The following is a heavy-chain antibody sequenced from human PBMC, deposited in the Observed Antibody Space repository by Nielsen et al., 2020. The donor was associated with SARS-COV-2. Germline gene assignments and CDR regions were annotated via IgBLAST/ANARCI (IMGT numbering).Heavy chain of an antibody. CDR2: ISSSSSSTI. J-gene: IGHJ4*02. Sequence: WLRQPPGKGLEWVSYISSSSSSTIYYADSVKGRFTISRDNAKNSLYLQMNSLRAEDTAVYYCARQGSIGGATWGSYYFDYWGQGTLVTVSS. D-gene: IGHD1-26*01. V-gene: IGHV3-48*01. CDR3: ARQGSIGGATWGSYYFDY.